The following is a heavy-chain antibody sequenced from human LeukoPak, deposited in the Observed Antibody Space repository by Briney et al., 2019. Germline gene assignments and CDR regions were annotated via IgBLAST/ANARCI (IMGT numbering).Heavy chain of an antibody. V-gene: IGHV5-51*01. D-gene: IGHD3-10*01. Sequence: GESLKISCKAFEYTFISNWSGGSGRMPGRGLEWLGSIYAGDTDTGYSPTFQGQVSISVDKSTDTAYLQWSSLKASDTAMYYCARSSYYSSGKYLPNCFDPWGKGTLVSVSS. J-gene: IGHJ5*02. CDR2: IYAGDTDT. CDR3: ARSSYYSSGKYLPNCFDP. CDR1: EYTFISNW.